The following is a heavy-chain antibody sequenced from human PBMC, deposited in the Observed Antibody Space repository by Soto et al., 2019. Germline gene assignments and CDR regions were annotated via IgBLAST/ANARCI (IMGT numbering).Heavy chain of an antibody. CDR3: VRHPERFGPPATYFDF. V-gene: IGHV4-39*01. CDR2: VYYSGST. J-gene: IGHJ4*02. CDR1: GDSVNSDLYY. D-gene: IGHD2-2*01. Sequence: SETLSLTCPVPGDSVNSDLYYWGWLRQPAGKGLVWFGSVYYSGSTYYNPSLKSRVVISIDASKNQFSLNLRTVTASDTAVYYCVRHPERFGPPATYFDFWGQGTMVTVSS.